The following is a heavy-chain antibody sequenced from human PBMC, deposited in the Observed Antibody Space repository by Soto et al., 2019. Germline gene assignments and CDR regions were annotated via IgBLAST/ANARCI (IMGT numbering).Heavy chain of an antibody. CDR3: ARQAEYSSGWDYGMDV. CDR2: IYPGDSDT. Sequence: GESLKISCKGSGYSFTSYWIGWVRQMPGKGLEWMGIIYPGDSDTRYSPSFQGQGTISADKSISTAYLQWSSLKASDTAMYYCARQAEYSSGWDYGMDVWGQGTTVTVSS. J-gene: IGHJ6*02. D-gene: IGHD6-19*01. V-gene: IGHV5-51*01. CDR1: GYSFTSYW.